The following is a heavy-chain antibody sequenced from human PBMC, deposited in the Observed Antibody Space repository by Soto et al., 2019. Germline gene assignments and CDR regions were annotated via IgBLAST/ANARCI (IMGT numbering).Heavy chain of an antibody. D-gene: IGHD3-22*01. CDR1: GFTFSSYA. J-gene: IGHJ4*02. Sequence: QVQLVESGGGVVQPGRSLRLSCAASGFTFSSYAMHWLRQAPGKGLEWVAVISYDGSNKYYADSVKGRFTISRDNSKNTLYLQMNSLRAEDTAVYYCASEGAYDSSGYYSNWGQGTLVTVSS. V-gene: IGHV3-30-3*01. CDR2: ISYDGSNK. CDR3: ASEGAYDSSGYYSN.